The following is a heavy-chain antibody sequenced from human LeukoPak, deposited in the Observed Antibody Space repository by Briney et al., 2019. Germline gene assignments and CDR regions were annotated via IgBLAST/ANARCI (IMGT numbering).Heavy chain of an antibody. V-gene: IGHV3-48*04. D-gene: IGHD6-19*01. CDR1: AFTFSDYS. CDR2: ISGRSSTI. J-gene: IGHJ4*02. CDR3: ARERVNSGGYYFDY. Sequence: PGGSLRLSCAASAFTFSDYSMNWVRQAPGKGLEWVSYISGRSSTIYYADSGKGRFTIPTNNAKNLMYLQMNSLRAEDTAVYYFARERVNSGGYYFDYWGQGTLVTVSS.